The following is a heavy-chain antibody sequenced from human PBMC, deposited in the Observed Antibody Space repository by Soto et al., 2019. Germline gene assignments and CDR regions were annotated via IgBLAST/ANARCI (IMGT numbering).Heavy chain of an antibody. CDR3: AGDGSTVTTNYHYAMDV. J-gene: IGHJ6*02. D-gene: IGHD4-17*01. CDR2: IHSGGSRI. CDR1: GFTFSTYH. V-gene: IGHV3-48*03. Sequence: EVQLVESGGGLVQPGGSLILSCAASGFTFSTYHMNWVRQAPGKGLEWVSYIHSGGSRIYYADSVKGRFTISRDNAKNLLYMEMNSLRADDTAVFYCAGDGSTVTTNYHYAMDVWGQWATVTVSS.